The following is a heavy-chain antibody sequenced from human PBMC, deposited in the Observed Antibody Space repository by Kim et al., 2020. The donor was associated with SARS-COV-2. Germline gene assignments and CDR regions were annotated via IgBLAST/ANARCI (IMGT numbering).Heavy chain of an antibody. V-gene: IGHV4-61*01. CDR3: ARVGVRGTHRYRFDP. Sequence: SETLSLTCTVSGASVSNTNYYWGWIRQPPGQGLEWIAYIFHNGNTNSNPSLRSRVTLSVDTSKNQFSLNVTSVISADTAVYYCARVGVRGTHRYRFDPWGQATLVTVSS. CDR2: IFHNGNT. D-gene: IGHD3-10*01. J-gene: IGHJ5*02. CDR1: GASVSNTNYY.